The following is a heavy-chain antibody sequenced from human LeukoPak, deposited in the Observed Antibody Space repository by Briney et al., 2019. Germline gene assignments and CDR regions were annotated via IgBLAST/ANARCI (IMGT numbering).Heavy chain of an antibody. Sequence: PGGSLRLSCAASGFTFSSYAMSWVRQAPGKGLEWVSRINSDGSSTSYADSVKGRFTISRDNAKNTLYLQMNSLRAEDTAVYYCARDMYSGSYGMRYAFDIWGQGTMVTVSS. CDR3: ARDMYSGSYGMRYAFDI. CDR1: GFTFSSYA. V-gene: IGHV3-74*01. J-gene: IGHJ3*02. CDR2: INSDGSST. D-gene: IGHD1-26*01.